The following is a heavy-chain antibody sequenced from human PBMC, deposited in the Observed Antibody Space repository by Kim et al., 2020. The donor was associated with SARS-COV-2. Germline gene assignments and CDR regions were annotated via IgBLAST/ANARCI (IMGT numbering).Heavy chain of an antibody. CDR2: IYPGDFKT. V-gene: IGHV5-51*01. J-gene: IGHJ4*02. CDR1: GYDFTYYW. Sequence: GESLKISCKASGYDFTYYWVDWVRQLPGKGLEWMGAIYPGDFKTRYSPSFQGQVTISVDKSINTAHLQWSSLETSDTAMYYCASGGFYKAWGQGTLVTVS. D-gene: IGHD6-25*01. CDR3: ASGGFYKA.